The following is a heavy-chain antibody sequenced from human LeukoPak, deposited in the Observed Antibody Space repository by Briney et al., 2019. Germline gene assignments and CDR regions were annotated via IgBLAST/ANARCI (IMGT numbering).Heavy chain of an antibody. CDR2: IYTSGST. Sequence: SQTLSLTCTVSGGSISSGSYYWSWIRQPAGKGLEWIGRIYTSGSTNYNPSLKSRVTISVDTSKNQFSLQLNSVTPEDTAVYYCARDLYWGIYYYMDVWGKGTTVTVSS. D-gene: IGHD7-27*01. V-gene: IGHV4-61*02. CDR3: ARDLYWGIYYYMDV. J-gene: IGHJ6*03. CDR1: GGSISSGSYY.